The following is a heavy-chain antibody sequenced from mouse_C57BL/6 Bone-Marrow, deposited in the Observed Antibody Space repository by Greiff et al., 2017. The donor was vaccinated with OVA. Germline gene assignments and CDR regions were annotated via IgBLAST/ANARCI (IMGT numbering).Heavy chain of an antibody. Sequence: QVQLQQSGAELVRPGTSVKMSCKASGYTFTNYWIGWAKQRPGHGLEWIGDIYPGGGYTNYNEKFKGKATLTADKSSSTAYMQFSSLTSEDSAIYYCARSLYYGSSLWYFDVWGTGTTVTVSS. D-gene: IGHD1-1*01. CDR2: IYPGGGYT. V-gene: IGHV1-63*01. CDR1: GYTFTNYW. CDR3: ARSLYYGSSLWYFDV. J-gene: IGHJ1*03.